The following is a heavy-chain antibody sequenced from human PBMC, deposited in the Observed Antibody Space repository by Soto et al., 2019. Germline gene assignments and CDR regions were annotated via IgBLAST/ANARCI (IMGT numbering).Heavy chain of an antibody. CDR1: GGSITTGGYY. J-gene: IGHJ4*02. CDR3: ARTKCSGGSCYSWPLDY. V-gene: IGHV4-31*03. D-gene: IGHD2-15*01. Sequence: KASETLSLTCTVSGGSITTGGYYWSWIRQLPGKGLEWIGHRYYSESTYYNPSLKSRVSISLDTSKNQFSLKLSFVTAADTAMYYCARTKCSGGSCYSWPLDYWGQGTPVTVSS. CDR2: RYYSEST.